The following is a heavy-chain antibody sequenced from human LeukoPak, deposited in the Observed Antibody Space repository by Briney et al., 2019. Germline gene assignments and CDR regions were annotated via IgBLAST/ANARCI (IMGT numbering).Heavy chain of an antibody. CDR3: ASTYSSSSCWLDP. D-gene: IGHD6-6*01. Sequence: SETLSLTCAVSGGSISSGGYSWSWIRQPPGKGLEWIGYIYYSGSTNYNPSLKSRVSISVDTSKNQFSLKLSSVTAADTAVYYCASTYSSSSCWLDPWGQGTLVTVSS. CDR2: IYYSGST. J-gene: IGHJ5*02. V-gene: IGHV4-61*08. CDR1: GGSISSGGYS.